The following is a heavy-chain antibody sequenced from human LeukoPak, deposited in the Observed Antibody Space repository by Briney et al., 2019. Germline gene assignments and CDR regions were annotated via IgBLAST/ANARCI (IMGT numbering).Heavy chain of an antibody. CDR3: ARSSYSSSWDFDY. CDR1: GFTFSSYD. D-gene: IGHD6-13*01. Sequence: GGSLRLSCAASGFTFSSYDMHWGRHATGKGLEWVSAIGTAGDTYYPGSVKGRFTISRENAKNSLYLQMNSLRAGDTAVYYCARSSYSSSWDFDYWGQGTLVTVSS. J-gene: IGHJ4*02. CDR2: IGTAGDT. V-gene: IGHV3-13*04.